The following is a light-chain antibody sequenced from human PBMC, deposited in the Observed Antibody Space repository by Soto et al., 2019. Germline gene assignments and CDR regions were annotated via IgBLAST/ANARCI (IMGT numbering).Light chain of an antibody. V-gene: IGKV1-39*01. CDR2: AAS. J-gene: IGKJ1*01. CDR3: QQSYSTPRT. Sequence: DIQMTQSPSSLSASVGDRVTITCRASQSISSYLNWFQQKPGKAPKLLIYAASILQSGVPSRFSGSGSGTAVTLTISSLQPEDFATDYCQQSYSTPRTFGQGTTVEIK. CDR1: QSISSY.